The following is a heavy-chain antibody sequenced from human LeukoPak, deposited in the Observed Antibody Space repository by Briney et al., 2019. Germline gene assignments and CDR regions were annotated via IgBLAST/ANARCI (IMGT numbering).Heavy chain of an antibody. J-gene: IGHJ4*02. CDR2: VSGSGGTT. V-gene: IGHV3-23*01. CDR3: AKAAGSSVHY. CDR1: GFIFSTCA. Sequence: PGGSLRLSCAASGFIFSTCAMSWVRQAPGKGLEWVSTVSGSGGTTYYADSVKGRFTISRDNSKNTLDLQMNSLRAEDTAVYYCAKAAGSSVHYWGQGTLVTVSS. D-gene: IGHD6-19*01.